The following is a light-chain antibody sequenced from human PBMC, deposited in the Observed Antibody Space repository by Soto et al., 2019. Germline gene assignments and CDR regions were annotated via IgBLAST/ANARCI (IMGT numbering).Light chain of an antibody. J-gene: IGKJ2*01. CDR2: GAS. Sequence: EILLTQSPGTLSLSPGERATLSCRASQSVRNSYLAWYQQKPGQAPRLLIYGASGRATGIPDRFSGSGSGTDFTLTISRLEPEDFAMYYCQRYGSSPYTFGQGTKLEI. CDR1: QSVRNSY. V-gene: IGKV3-20*01. CDR3: QRYGSSPYT.